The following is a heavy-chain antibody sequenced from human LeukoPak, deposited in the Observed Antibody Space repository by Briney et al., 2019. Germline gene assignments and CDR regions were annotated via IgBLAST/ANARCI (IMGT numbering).Heavy chain of an antibody. D-gene: IGHD3-10*01. CDR3: ARGLGSGRHAFDI. Sequence: PGGSLRLSCAASGFTFSTYSMNWVRQAPGKGLEWVSSISGSRNYIYYADSVKGRFTISRDNAKNSLYLQMNSLRAEDTAVYYCARGLGSGRHAFDIWGQGTMVTVSS. J-gene: IGHJ3*02. CDR1: GFTFSTYS. CDR2: ISGSRNYI. V-gene: IGHV3-21*01.